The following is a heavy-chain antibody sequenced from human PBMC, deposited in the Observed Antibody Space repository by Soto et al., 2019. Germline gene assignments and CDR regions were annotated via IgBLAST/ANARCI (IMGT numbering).Heavy chain of an antibody. V-gene: IGHV1-69*02. Sequence: QVQLVQSGAEVKKPGSSVKVSCKASGGTFSSYTISWVRQAPGQGLEWMGRIIPILGIANYAQKFQGRVTITADKSTSTADMELSSLRSEDTAVYYCARGGCSGGSCYHNWFDPWGQGTLVTVSS. D-gene: IGHD2-15*01. CDR2: IIPILGIA. CDR1: GGTFSSYT. J-gene: IGHJ5*02. CDR3: ARGGCSGGSCYHNWFDP.